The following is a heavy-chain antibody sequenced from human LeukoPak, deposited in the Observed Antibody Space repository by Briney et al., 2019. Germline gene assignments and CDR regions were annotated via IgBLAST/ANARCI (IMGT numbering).Heavy chain of an antibody. D-gene: IGHD3-16*01. Sequence: ASVKVSCKASGYTFTSYYMHWVRQAPGQGLEWMGIINPSGDFRSYAQKFKGRVTVTRDMSTRTVYMELSDLRPDDTAVYYCARDFSGEWEQVTGWWLDPWGQGTLVIVSS. CDR3: ARDFSGEWEQVTGWWLDP. CDR1: GYTFTSYY. V-gene: IGHV1-46*01. CDR2: INPSGDFR. J-gene: IGHJ5*02.